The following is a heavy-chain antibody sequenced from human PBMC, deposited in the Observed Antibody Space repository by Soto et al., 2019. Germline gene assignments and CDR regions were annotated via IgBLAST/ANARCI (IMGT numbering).Heavy chain of an antibody. Sequence: VQLLESGGGLVQPGGSLRLSCAASGFTFSSYAMSWVRQAPGKGLEWVSGISDSGGSTYYADSVKGRFTISRDNSKKTLHLQMNSLRAEDTAVYYCAKDPRDTFRSYYYCGMDVWGQGTTVTVSS. D-gene: IGHD3-16*01. V-gene: IGHV3-23*01. CDR2: ISDSGGST. CDR1: GFTFSSYA. J-gene: IGHJ6*02. CDR3: AKDPRDTFRSYYYCGMDV.